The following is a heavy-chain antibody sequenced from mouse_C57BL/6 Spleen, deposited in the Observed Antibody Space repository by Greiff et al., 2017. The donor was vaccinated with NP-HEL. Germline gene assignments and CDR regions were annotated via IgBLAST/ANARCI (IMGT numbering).Heavy chain of an antibody. CDR3: ARDQTIVNYFDY. CDR1: GFTFSSYA. CDR2: ISDGGSYT. V-gene: IGHV5-4*01. J-gene: IGHJ2*01. D-gene: IGHD2-5*01. Sequence: EVQRVESGGGLVKPGGSLKLSCAASGFTFSSYAMSWVRQTPEKRLEWVATISDGGSYTYYPDNVKGRSTISRDNAKNNLYLQMSHLKSEDTAMYYCARDQTIVNYFDYWGQGTTLTVSS.